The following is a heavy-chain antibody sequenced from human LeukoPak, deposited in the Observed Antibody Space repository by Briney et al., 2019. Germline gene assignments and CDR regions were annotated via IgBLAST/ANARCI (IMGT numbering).Heavy chain of an antibody. Sequence: ASVKVSCKASGYIFNTYGISWVRQAPGQGLEWMGWINPNRGGTHYAQKFQGRVTMTRDTSISTGYMELSRLRYDDTAVYYCARGGEVAYYFYYYMDVWGKGTMVTISS. V-gene: IGHV1-2*02. CDR1: GYIFNTYG. CDR3: ARGGEVAYYFYYYMDV. J-gene: IGHJ6*03. D-gene: IGHD5-12*01. CDR2: INPNRGGT.